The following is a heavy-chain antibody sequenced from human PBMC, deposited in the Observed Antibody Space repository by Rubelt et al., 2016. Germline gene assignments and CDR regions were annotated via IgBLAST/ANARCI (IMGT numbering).Heavy chain of an antibody. CDR3: ARDRGGGSSDY. CDR1: GYSISSGYY. Sequence: QVQLQESGPGLVKPSETLSLTCTVSGYSISSGYYWGWIRQPPGKGLEWIGSIYHSGSTYYNPARMGRATLSVATSKNQVSLKLSSVTAADTAVYYCARDRGGGSSDYWGQGTLVTVSS. D-gene: IGHD1-26*01. J-gene: IGHJ4*02. V-gene: IGHV4-38-2*02. CDR2: IYHSGST.